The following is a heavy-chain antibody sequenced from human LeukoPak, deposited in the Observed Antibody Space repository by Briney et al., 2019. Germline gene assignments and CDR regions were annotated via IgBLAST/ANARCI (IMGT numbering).Heavy chain of an antibody. Sequence: GASVKVSCKASGYTFTGHYIHWVRQAPGKGLEWMGGFDPEDGETIYAQKFQGRVTMTEDTSTDTAYMELSSLRSEDTAVYYCATGHYTWLAAAGEHSFDYWGQGTLVTVSS. CDR3: ATGHYTWLAAAGEHSFDY. J-gene: IGHJ4*02. CDR1: GYTFTGHY. V-gene: IGHV1-24*01. D-gene: IGHD6-13*01. CDR2: FDPEDGET.